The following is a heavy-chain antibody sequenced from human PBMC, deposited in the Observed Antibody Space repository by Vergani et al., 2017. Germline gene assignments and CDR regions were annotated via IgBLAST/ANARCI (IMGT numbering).Heavy chain of an antibody. CDR2: IYYSGST. V-gene: IGHV4-59*08. CDR1: GGSISSYY. Sequence: QVQLQESGPGLVKPSETLSLTCTVSGGSISSYYWSWIRQPPGKGLEWIGYIYYSGSTNYNPSLKSRVTISVDTSKNQFSLKLSSVTAADTAVYYCARHVLDYWYFDLWDRGTLVTVSS. J-gene: IGHJ2*01. D-gene: IGHD1-1*01. CDR3: ARHVLDYWYFDL.